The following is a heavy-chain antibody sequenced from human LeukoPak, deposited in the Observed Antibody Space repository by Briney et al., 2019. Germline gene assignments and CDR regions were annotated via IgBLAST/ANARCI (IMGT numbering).Heavy chain of an antibody. Sequence: SETLSLTCTVSGGSISNYYWSWIRQPPGKGLEWIWYIYSSGSTNYNPSLKSRVTMSVDTSKNQFSLKLTSVTAAGTAAYYCARAYYYGSGSYGLDYWGQGTLVTVSS. D-gene: IGHD3-10*01. CDR3: ARAYYYGSGSYGLDY. CDR2: IYSSGST. V-gene: IGHV4-59*01. CDR1: GGSISNYY. J-gene: IGHJ4*02.